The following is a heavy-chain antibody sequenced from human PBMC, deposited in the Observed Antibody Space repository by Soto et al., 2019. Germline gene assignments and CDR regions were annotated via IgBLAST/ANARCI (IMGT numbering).Heavy chain of an antibody. J-gene: IGHJ6*02. V-gene: IGHV1-69*06. CDR3: ASGEVRGGGDV. CDR2: IIPIFGTA. D-gene: IGHD3-10*01. CDR1: GGTFSTSA. Sequence: QVRLVQSGAEVKKPGSSVKASCKTSGGTFSTSAISWVRQAPGQGLEWMGGIIPIFGTANYAQKLQGRVSVTADKSTSTAYMELSSLRSEDTAVYYCASGEVRGGGDVWGQGATVTVAS.